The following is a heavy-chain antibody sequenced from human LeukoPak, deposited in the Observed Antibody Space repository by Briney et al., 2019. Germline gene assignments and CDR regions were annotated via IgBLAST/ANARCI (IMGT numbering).Heavy chain of an antibody. V-gene: IGHV3-21*01. D-gene: IGHD7-27*01. CDR1: GFTFSSYS. CDR2: ISSSSSYI. J-gene: IGHJ3*02. Sequence: GGSLRLSCAASGFTFSSYSMNWVRQAPGKGLEWVSSISSSSSYIYYADSVKGRFTISRDNAKNSLYLQMNGVRAGDTAVYYCARLGTNDAFDIWGQGTMVTVSS. CDR3: ARLGTNDAFDI.